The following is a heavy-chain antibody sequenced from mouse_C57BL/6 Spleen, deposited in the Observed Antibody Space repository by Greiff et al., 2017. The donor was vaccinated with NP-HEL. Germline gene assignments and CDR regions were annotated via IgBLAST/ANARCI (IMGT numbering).Heavy chain of an antibody. J-gene: IGHJ1*03. D-gene: IGHD1-3*01. CDR3: ARCESNDDEYFDD. Sequence: QVQLQQPGAELVKPGASVKLSCKASGYTFTSYWMHWVKQRPGQGLEWIGMIHPNSGSTNYNEKFKSKATLTVDKSSSTAYMQLSSLTSEDSAVYYCARCESNDDEYFDDWGKGTTVTVSS. CDR2: IHPNSGST. V-gene: IGHV1-64*01. CDR1: GYTFTSYW.